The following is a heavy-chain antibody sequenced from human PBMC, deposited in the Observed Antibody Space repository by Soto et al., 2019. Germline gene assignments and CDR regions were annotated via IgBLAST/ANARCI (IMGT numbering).Heavy chain of an antibody. D-gene: IGHD6-13*01. Sequence: PGESLKISCQCSGYTFSNFWIGWVHHLPGKGLEWMASIDSDDHESCCSPPLIGKATISAEKSIHAAFMQWSSLPASDSAFYCSGRRRRSSPYFDVWGQGALVTVSS. J-gene: IGHJ4*02. CDR2: IDSDDHES. V-gene: IGHV5-51*07. CDR1: GYTFSNFW. CDR3: GRRRRSSPYFDV.